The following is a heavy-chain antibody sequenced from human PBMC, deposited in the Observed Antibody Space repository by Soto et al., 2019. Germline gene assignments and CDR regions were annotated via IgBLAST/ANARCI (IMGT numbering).Heavy chain of an antibody. Sequence: QITLNESGPTLVKPTQTLTLTCTFSGFSLTTSGVGVGWIRQSPGKAPEWLALIYWDDDKRYSPSLKSTLTSTKDTSKNQVVLTMANLDPADTATYYCAHRVLRTVFGLVTTTAIYFDFWGQGTPVAVSS. CDR1: GFSLTTSGVG. V-gene: IGHV2-5*02. J-gene: IGHJ4*02. CDR3: AHRVLRTVFGLVTTTAIYFDF. CDR2: IYWDDDK. D-gene: IGHD3-3*01.